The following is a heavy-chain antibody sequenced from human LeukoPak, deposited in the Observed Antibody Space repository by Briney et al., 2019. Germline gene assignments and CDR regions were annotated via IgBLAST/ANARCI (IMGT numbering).Heavy chain of an antibody. Sequence: GGSLRLSCAASGFTFSTYGMNWVRQAPGKGLEWVAIIWYDGNNKYYADSVQGRFTISRDNSKNPLYLQMNSLRADDTAVYYCAKSYDNHNWYFHLWGRGTLVTVSS. CDR3: AKSYDNHNWYFHL. D-gene: IGHD3-10*01. J-gene: IGHJ2*01. CDR2: IWYDGNNK. CDR1: GFTFSTYG. V-gene: IGHV3-33*06.